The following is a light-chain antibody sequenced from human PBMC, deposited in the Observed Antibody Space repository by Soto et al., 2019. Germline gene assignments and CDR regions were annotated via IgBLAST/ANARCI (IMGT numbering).Light chain of an antibody. J-gene: IGKJ3*01. CDR2: DAS. V-gene: IGKV3-20*01. CDR1: QSVSSTY. Sequence: EIVLTQSPGTLSLSPGERATLSCRASQSVSSTYLAWYQQKPGQAPRLLIYDASRRATGIPDRFSGSGSGTDFTFTISRLEPEDFAVYYCQQYGSSPGLFTFGPGTTVDIK. CDR3: QQYGSSPGLFT.